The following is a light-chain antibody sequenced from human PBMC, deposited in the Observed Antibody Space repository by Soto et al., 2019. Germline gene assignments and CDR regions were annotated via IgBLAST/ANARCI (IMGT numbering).Light chain of an antibody. J-gene: IGKJ2*01. CDR1: QSISRW. Sequence: MTQSPSTPSASVGDRVTITCRASQSISRWLAWYQQKPGQAPRLLIYFASTRATDIPARFSGSGSGSEFTLTISSLQSEDFAVYYCQQYNNWPHTFGQGTKLEIK. CDR3: QQYNNWPHT. CDR2: FAS. V-gene: IGKV3-15*01.